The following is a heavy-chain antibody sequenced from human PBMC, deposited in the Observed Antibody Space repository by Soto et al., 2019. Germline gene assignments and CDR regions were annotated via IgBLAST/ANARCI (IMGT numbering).Heavy chain of an antibody. D-gene: IGHD3-10*01. CDR1: GFTFSSCA. J-gene: IGHJ4*02. CDR2: ISASGAGT. V-gene: IGHV3-23*01. Sequence: EVQVLESGGGLVQPGGSLRLSCAASGFTFSSCAMSWVRQAPGKGLEWVSGISASGAGTFYSDSVKGRFTISRDNSKNTMYLQMTSLRDEDTAVYYCAKGGMRGSGSYYNLDYWGQGTLVTVSS. CDR3: AKGGMRGSGSYYNLDY.